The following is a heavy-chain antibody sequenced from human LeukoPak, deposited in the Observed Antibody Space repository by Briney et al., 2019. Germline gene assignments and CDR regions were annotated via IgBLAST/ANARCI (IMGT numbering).Heavy chain of an antibody. J-gene: IGHJ6*03. CDR3: ARVVWGSYRYYYYMDV. CDR1: GYSISSGYY. D-gene: IGHD3-16*02. CDR2: IYYSGST. Sequence: SETLSLTCAVSGYSISSGYYWGWIRQPPGKGLEWIGSIYYSGSTYYNPSLKSRVTISVDTSKNQFSLKLSSVTAVDTAVYYCARVVWGSYRYYYYMDVWGKGTTVTVSS. V-gene: IGHV4-38-2*01.